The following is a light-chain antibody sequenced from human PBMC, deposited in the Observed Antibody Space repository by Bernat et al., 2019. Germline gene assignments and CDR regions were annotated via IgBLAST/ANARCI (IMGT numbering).Light chain of an antibody. CDR1: RSDVGSHNR. Sequence: QSALTQPPSVSGSPGQSVTISCTGTRSDVGSHNRVSWYQQSPGTAPKLIIYEVTNRPAGVPDRFSGSKSGNTASLTISGLQADDEADYYCSSYTRPSTFVFGTGTKVTVL. V-gene: IGLV2-18*02. J-gene: IGLJ1*01. CDR3: SSYTRPSTFV. CDR2: EVT.